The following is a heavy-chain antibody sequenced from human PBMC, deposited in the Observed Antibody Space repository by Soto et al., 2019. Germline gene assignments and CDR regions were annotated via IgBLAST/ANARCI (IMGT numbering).Heavy chain of an antibody. V-gene: IGHV1-69*13. CDR3: ARDRVQYSYGGVEYYYYGMDV. J-gene: IGHJ6*02. CDR2: IIPIFGTA. CDR1: GSTFSSYA. D-gene: IGHD5-18*01. Sequence: SVKVSCKASGSTFSSYAISWVRQAPGQGLEWMGGIIPIFGTANYAQKFQGRVTITADESTSTAYMELSSLRSEDTAVYYCARDRVQYSYGGVEYYYYGMDVWGQGTTVTVSS.